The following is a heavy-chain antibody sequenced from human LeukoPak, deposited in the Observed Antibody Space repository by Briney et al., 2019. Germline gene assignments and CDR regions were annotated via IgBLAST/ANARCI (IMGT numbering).Heavy chain of an antibody. V-gene: IGHV3-72*01. CDR2: SRNKAKSYTT. Sequence: PGGSLRLSCAVSGFTFSDHFVDWVRQAPGKGLEWVGRSRNKAKSYTTEYAASVKGRFTISRDDPKNSLSLQMNSLKTEDTAVYYCVRVGSVAGSDYLDYWGQGTLVTVSS. CDR3: VRVGSVAGSDYLDY. D-gene: IGHD6-19*01. CDR1: GFTFSDHF. J-gene: IGHJ4*02.